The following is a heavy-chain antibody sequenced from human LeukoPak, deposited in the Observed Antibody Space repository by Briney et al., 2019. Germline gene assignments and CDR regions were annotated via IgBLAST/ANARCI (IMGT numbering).Heavy chain of an antibody. D-gene: IGHD3-10*01. CDR1: GFTFSSYG. J-gene: IGHJ4*02. CDR2: IWSDGSNK. V-gene: IGHV3-33*06. CDR3: AKDREFDY. Sequence: GRFLRLSCAASGFTFSSYGMHWVRQAPGKGLEWVAIIWSDGSNKYYADSVKGRFTISRDNSKNTLYLQMNSLRAEDTAVYYCAKDREFDYWGQGTLVTVSS.